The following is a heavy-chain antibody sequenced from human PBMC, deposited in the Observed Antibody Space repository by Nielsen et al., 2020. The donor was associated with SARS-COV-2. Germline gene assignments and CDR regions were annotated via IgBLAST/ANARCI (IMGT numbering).Heavy chain of an antibody. J-gene: IGHJ6*02. CDR3: ARRNLEVVPSGLIYHYGMDV. CDR2: INHSGST. V-gene: IGHV4-34*01. Sequence: SDTQSLTCAVYGGSFSGYYRRWIRPPPAQGLVCIGEINHSGSTNYNPSLKSRVTISVDTSKNQFSLKLRSVTAADTAVYFCARRNLEVVPSGLIYHYGMDVWGQGTTVAVSS. D-gene: IGHD2-2*01. CDR1: GGSFSGYY.